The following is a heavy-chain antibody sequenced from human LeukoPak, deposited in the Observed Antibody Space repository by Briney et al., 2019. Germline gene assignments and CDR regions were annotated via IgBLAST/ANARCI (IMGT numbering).Heavy chain of an antibody. CDR1: GFTCSSYE. D-gene: IGHD6-19*01. CDR3: ARDSSGWYY. CDR2: ISSSGSTI. V-gene: IGHV3-48*03. Sequence: PGGSLRLSCAGSGFTCSSYERNWVRQAPGKGLEGVSYISSSGSTIYYADSVKGRFTISRDNAKNSLYLQMNSLRAEDTAVYYCARDSSGWYYWGQGTLVTVSS. J-gene: IGHJ4*02.